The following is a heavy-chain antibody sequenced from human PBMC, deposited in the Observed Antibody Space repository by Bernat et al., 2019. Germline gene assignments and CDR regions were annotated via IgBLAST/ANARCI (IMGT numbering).Heavy chain of an antibody. J-gene: IGHJ4*02. CDR1: GFTFSSYG. D-gene: IGHD6-19*01. CDR3: ARAVAGTYRYYFDY. Sequence: QVQLVESGGGVVQPGRSLRLSCVASGFTFSSYGMHWVRQAPGMGLEWVAVIWSDGSTKYYADSVKGRFTISRDNSKNTLYLQMNSLRAEDTAVYYCARAVAGTYRYYFDYWGQGTLVTVSS. V-gene: IGHV3-33*01. CDR2: IWSDGSTK.